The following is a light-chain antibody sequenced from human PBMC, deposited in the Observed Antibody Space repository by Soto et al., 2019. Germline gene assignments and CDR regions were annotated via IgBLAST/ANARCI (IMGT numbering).Light chain of an antibody. CDR3: CSYAGSSVV. CDR2: DVT. CDR1: SSYVDDFKF. J-gene: IGLJ2*01. V-gene: IGLV2-11*01. Sequence: QYVLTQPRSVSGSPVQSVTISCAGTSSYVDDFKFVSWYQQHPGKAPKLRIYDVTERSSGVPDRFSGSKSGNTASLTSSGIQAADAADYCCCSYAGSSVVFGVWTKLSVL.